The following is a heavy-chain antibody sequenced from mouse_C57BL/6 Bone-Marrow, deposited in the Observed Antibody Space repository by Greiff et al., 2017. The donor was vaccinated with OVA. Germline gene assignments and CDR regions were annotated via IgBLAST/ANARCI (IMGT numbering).Heavy chain of an antibody. D-gene: IGHD1-1*01. Sequence: EVKLVESGPGLVKPSQSLSLTCSVTGYSITSGYYWNWIRQFPGNKLEWMGYISYDGSNNYNPSLKNRISITRDTSKNQFFLKLNSVTTEDTATYYCAREGYYGSFAWFAYWGQGTLVTVSA. CDR2: ISYDGSN. CDR3: AREGYYGSFAWFAY. CDR1: GYSITSGYY. V-gene: IGHV3-6*01. J-gene: IGHJ3*01.